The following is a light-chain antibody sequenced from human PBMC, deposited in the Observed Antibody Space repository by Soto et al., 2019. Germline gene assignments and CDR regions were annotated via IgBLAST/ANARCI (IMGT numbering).Light chain of an antibody. CDR1: QSVSTN. V-gene: IGKV3-15*01. CDR3: HQYDDGPYT. Sequence: VMTQSPAILSVSPGERATLSCRASQSVSTNVAWYQQIPGQTPRLLIFGASTRPTGIPVRFSGSGSGTEFTLTIGSLQSEDFAVYYCHQYDDGPYTFGQGTKVDIK. CDR2: GAS. J-gene: IGKJ2*01.